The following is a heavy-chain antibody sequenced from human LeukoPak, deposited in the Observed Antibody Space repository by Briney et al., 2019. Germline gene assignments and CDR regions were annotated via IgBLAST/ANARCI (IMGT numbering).Heavy chain of an antibody. CDR2: ISSSSSYI. CDR1: GFTFSSYA. CDR3: ARACSTSTWRDAFDI. V-gene: IGHV3-21*01. J-gene: IGHJ3*02. Sequence: GGSLRLSCAASGFTFSSYAINWVRQARGKGLEWVSSISSSSSYIYYADSVKGRFTISRDNAKNSLYLQMNSLRAGDTAVYYCARACSTSTWRDAFDIWGQGTMVTVSS. D-gene: IGHD2-2*01.